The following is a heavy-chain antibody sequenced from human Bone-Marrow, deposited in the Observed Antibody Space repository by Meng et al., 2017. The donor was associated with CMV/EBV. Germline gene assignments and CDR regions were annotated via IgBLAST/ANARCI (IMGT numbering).Heavy chain of an antibody. Sequence: GGSLRLSCAASGFTFSSYWMSWVRQAPGKGLEWVANIKQDGSEKYYVDSVKGRFTISRDNAKNSLYLQMNSLRAEDTALYYCARLGSGYYTDYWGQGTLVTVSS. V-gene: IGHV3-7*03. CDR1: GFTFSSYW. CDR3: ARLGSGYYTDY. J-gene: IGHJ4*02. D-gene: IGHD3-22*01. CDR2: IKQDGSEK.